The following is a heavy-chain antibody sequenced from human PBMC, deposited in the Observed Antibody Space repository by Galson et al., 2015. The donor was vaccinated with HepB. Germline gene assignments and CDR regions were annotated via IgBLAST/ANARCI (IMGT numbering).Heavy chain of an antibody. CDR2: TYYRSKWYN. Sequence: CAISGDSVSSNSAAWNWIRQSPSGGLEWLGRTYYRSKWYNDYAVSVKSRITINPDTSKNQFSLQLNSVTPEDTAVYYCAREVAAADLNFDYWGQGTLVTVSS. V-gene: IGHV6-1*01. J-gene: IGHJ4*02. D-gene: IGHD6-13*01. CDR3: AREVAAADLNFDY. CDR1: GDSVSSNSAA.